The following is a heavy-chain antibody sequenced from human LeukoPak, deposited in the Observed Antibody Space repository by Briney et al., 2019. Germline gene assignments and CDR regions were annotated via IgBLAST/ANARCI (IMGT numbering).Heavy chain of an antibody. CDR2: IYFSETT. CDR3: ARGATSFDF. Sequence: SETLSLTCSVSGAPLRSHYWTWIRQSPGRGLEYIGHIYFSETTKYNPSLKSRATISADISKNQFSLSLRSVTAADTAVYYCARGATSFDFWGQGTLVTVSS. V-gene: IGHV4-59*11. CDR1: GAPLRSHY. J-gene: IGHJ4*02.